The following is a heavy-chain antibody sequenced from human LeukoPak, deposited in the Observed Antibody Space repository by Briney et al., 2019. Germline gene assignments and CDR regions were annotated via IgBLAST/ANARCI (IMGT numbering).Heavy chain of an antibody. J-gene: IGHJ4*02. CDR1: GFTFSSYW. CDR3: ARDQYDILTGLIDY. V-gene: IGHV3-30-3*01. CDR2: ISYDGSNK. D-gene: IGHD3-9*01. Sequence: GGSLRLSCAASGFTFSSYWMSWVRQAPGKGLEGVAVISYDGSNKYYADSVKGRFTISRDSSKNTLYLQMNSLRAEDTAVYYCARDQYDILTGLIDYWGQGTLVTVSS.